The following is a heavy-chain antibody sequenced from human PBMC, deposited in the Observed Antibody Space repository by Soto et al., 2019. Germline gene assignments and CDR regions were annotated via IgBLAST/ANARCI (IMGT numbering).Heavy chain of an antibody. CDR2: IYYSGST. Sequence: SETLSLTCTVSGGSISSSSYYWGWIRQPPGKGLEWIGSIYYSGSTYYNPSLKSRVTISVDTSKNQFSLKLSSVTAADTAVYYCARNTGTLRYFDWLEIEVCDAFDIWGQGTMVTVSS. V-gene: IGHV4-39*01. J-gene: IGHJ3*02. D-gene: IGHD3-9*01. CDR1: GGSISSSSYY. CDR3: ARNTGTLRYFDWLEIEVCDAFDI.